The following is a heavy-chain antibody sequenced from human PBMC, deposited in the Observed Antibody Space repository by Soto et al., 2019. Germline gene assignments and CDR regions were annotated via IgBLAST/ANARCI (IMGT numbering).Heavy chain of an antibody. CDR2: INPSGGST. V-gene: IGHV1-46*01. J-gene: IGHJ6*02. CDR1: GYTFTSYY. D-gene: IGHD2-15*01. CDR3: ARDGVDIVVVVAATPNYYYYGMDV. Sequence: ASVNVSCKASGYTFTSYYMHWVRQAPGQGLEWMGIINPSGGSTSYAQKFQGRVTMTRDTSTSTVYMELSSLRSEDTAVYYCARDGVDIVVVVAATPNYYYYGMDVWGQGTTVTVSS.